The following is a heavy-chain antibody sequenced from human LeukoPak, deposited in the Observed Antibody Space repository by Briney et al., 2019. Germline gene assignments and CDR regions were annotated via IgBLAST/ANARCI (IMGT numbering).Heavy chain of an antibody. Sequence: GGSLRLSCAASGFMFSSNWMSWVRQAPGKGLEWVSSISSSSSYIYYADSVKGRFTISRDNAKNSLYLQMNSLRAEDTAVYYCARGGIKGYWGQGTLVTVSS. V-gene: IGHV3-21*01. CDR1: GFMFSSNW. J-gene: IGHJ4*02. CDR2: ISSSSSYI. CDR3: ARGGIKGY. D-gene: IGHD3-16*01.